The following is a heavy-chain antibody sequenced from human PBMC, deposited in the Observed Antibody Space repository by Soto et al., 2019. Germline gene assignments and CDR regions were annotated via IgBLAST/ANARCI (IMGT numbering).Heavy chain of an antibody. J-gene: IGHJ6*02. CDR1: GGSFSGYY. D-gene: IGHD3-10*01. CDR2: INHSGST. Sequence: SETLSLTCAVYGGSFSGYYWSWIRQPPGKGLEWIGEINHSGSTNYNPFLKSRVTISVDTSKNQFSLKLSSVTAADTAVYYCARGRSGSYWNYYYGMDVWGQGTTVTVSS. CDR3: ARGRSGSYWNYYYGMDV. V-gene: IGHV4-34*01.